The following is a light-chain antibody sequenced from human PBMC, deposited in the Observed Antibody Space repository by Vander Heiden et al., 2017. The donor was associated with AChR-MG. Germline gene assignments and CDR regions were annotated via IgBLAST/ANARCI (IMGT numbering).Light chain of an antibody. V-gene: IGKV2-28*01. CDR1: QSLLHTNGYTY. Sequence: IVMTQSPLSLPVTPGEPASISCRSSQSLLHTNGYTYLDWYLQKPGQSPQLLIYQVSNRASGVPDRFSGSGSGTDFTLKISRVEAEDVGVYYCMQALQTPITFGQGTRLEIK. J-gene: IGKJ5*01. CDR3: MQALQTPIT. CDR2: QVS.